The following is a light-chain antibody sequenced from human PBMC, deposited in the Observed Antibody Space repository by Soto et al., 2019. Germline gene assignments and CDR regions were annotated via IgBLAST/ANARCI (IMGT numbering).Light chain of an antibody. V-gene: IGKV3-20*01. Sequence: EIVLTQSPGTLSLSPGERATLFCRASQSVSSRFLAWYQQKPGQAPRLLIYDASSRDTGIPDRFTGSGSGTDFTLTISRLEPEDFAVYYCQQYGSSPLWTFGQGTKVEIK. J-gene: IGKJ1*01. CDR1: QSVSSRF. CDR2: DAS. CDR3: QQYGSSPLWT.